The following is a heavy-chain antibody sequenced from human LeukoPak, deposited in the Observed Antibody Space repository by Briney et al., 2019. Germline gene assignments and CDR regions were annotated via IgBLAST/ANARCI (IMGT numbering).Heavy chain of an antibody. J-gene: IGHJ4*02. Sequence: PGGSLRLSCAASGFTFSSYWMSWVRQAPGKGLEWVANIKQDGSEKYYVDSVKGRLTISRGNAKNSLYLQMNSLRAEDTAVYYCARVFTQLLWFGETMGGYFDYWGQGTLVTVSS. D-gene: IGHD3-10*01. CDR1: GFTFSSYW. CDR2: IKQDGSEK. V-gene: IGHV3-7*01. CDR3: ARVFTQLLWFGETMGGYFDY.